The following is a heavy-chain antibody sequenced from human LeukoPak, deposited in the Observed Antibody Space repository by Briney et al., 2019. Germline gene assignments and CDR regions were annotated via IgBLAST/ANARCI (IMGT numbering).Heavy chain of an antibody. Sequence: GGSLRLSCAASGFTFSSYGMHWVRQAPGKGLEWVAFIRYDGSNKYYADSVKGRFTISRDNSKNTLYPQMNSLRAEDTAVYYCAKGVYYDILTGYCNYWGQGTLVTVSS. D-gene: IGHD3-9*01. V-gene: IGHV3-30*02. CDR1: GFTFSSYG. J-gene: IGHJ4*02. CDR2: IRYDGSNK. CDR3: AKGVYYDILTGYCNY.